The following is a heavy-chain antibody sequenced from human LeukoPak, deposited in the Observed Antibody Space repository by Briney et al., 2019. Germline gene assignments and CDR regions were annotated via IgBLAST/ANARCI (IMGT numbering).Heavy chain of an antibody. CDR3: ARDYCSSTSCLFDY. Sequence: ASVKVSCKASGYIYTGDHMYWVRQATGQGLEWMGGTNPNSGDTNYAQKFQGRVTMTRDTSISTAYMELSRLRSDDTAVYYCARDYCSSTSCLFDYWGQGTLVTVSS. CDR1: GYIYTGDH. D-gene: IGHD2-2*01. V-gene: IGHV1-2*02. J-gene: IGHJ4*02. CDR2: TNPNSGDT.